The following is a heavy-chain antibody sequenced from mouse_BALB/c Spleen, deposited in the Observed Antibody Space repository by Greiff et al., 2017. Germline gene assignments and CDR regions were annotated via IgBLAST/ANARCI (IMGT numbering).Heavy chain of an antibody. V-gene: IGHV5-12-2*01. CDR3: ARRVITTVVATRYWYFDV. D-gene: IGHD1-1*01. CDR2: ISNGGGST. Sequence: DVKLVESGGGLVQPGGSLKLSCAASGFTFSSYTMSWVRQTPEKRLEWVAYISNGGGSTYYPDTVKGRFTISRDNAKNTLYLQMSSLKSEDTAMYYCARRVITTVVATRYWYFDVWGAGTTVTVSS. CDR1: GFTFSSYT. J-gene: IGHJ1*01.